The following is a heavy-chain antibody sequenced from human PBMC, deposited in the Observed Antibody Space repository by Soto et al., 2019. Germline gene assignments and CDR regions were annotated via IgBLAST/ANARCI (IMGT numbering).Heavy chain of an antibody. CDR3: ARDSGVHSTLLNYYYYGMDV. D-gene: IGHD3-10*01. CDR2: ISAYNGNT. V-gene: IGHV1-18*01. J-gene: IGHJ6*02. Sequence: GASVKVSCKASGYTFTSYGISWVRQAPGQGLEWMGWISAYNGNTNYAQKLRGRVTMTTDTSTSTAYMELRSLRSDDTAVYYCARDSGVHSTLLNYYYYGMDVWGQGTTVTVSS. CDR1: GYTFTSYG.